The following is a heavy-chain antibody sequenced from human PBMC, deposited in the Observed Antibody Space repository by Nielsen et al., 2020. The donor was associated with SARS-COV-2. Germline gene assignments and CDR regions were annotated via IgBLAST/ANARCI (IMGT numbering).Heavy chain of an antibody. CDR1: GGSISSYY. D-gene: IGHD5-18*01. Sequence: ESLKISCTVSGGSISSYYWSWIRQPPGKGLEWIGYIYYSGSTNYNPSLKSRVTISVDTSKNQFSLKLSSVTAADTAVYYCARAGGGYSYGYYYYYGMDVWGQGTTVTVSS. V-gene: IGHV4-59*13. J-gene: IGHJ6*02. CDR2: IYYSGST. CDR3: ARAGGGYSYGYYYYYGMDV.